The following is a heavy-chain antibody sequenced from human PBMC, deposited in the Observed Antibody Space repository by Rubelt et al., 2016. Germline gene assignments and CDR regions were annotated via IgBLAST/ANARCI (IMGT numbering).Heavy chain of an antibody. CDR2: IWFDGSNQ. V-gene: IGHV3-33*01. CDR3: ARDSSGYGHYDM. J-gene: IGHJ4*02. D-gene: IGHD5-12*01. Sequence: VESGGGVVQPGRSLRLSCAASGFNFGSYGLHWVRQAPGKGLEWVALIWFDGSNQHYTDSVKGRFTISRDNSKRQLFLQMNSLRVEDTAVYHCARDSSGYGHYDMWGQGALVTVSS. CDR1: GFNFGSYG.